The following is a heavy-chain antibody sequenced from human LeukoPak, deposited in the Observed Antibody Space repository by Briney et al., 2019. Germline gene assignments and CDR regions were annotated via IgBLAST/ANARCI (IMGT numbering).Heavy chain of an antibody. CDR2: ISWNSGSI. CDR3: AKGPLTRFDY. Sequence: GRSLRLSCGASGFPLDVHAMQWVPRAPGGAVEWVTGISWNSGSIGYADSVKGRFTISRDNAKNSLYLQMNSLRAEDTALYYCAKGPLTRFDYWGQGTLVTVSS. D-gene: IGHD4/OR15-4a*01. CDR1: GFPLDVHA. V-gene: IGHV3-9*01. J-gene: IGHJ4*02.